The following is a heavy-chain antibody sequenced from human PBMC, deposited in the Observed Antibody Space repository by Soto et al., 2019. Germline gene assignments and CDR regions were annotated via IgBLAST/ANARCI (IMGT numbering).Heavy chain of an antibody. J-gene: IGHJ6*01. V-gene: IGHV1-69*06. D-gene: IGHD3-3*01. CDR2: IIPIFGTA. CDR3: ARERGSRFFESVYYYYYGMDV. Sequence: SVKVSCKASGVTFSSYAISWVRQAPGQGLEWMGGIIPIFGTANYAQKFQGRVTITADKSTSTAYMELSSLRSEDTAVYYCARERGSRFFESVYYYYYGMDVWGQGTTVTVSS. CDR1: GVTFSSYA.